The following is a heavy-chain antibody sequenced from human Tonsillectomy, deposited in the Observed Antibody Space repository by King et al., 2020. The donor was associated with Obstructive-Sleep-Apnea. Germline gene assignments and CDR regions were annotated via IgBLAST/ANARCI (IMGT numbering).Heavy chain of an antibody. Sequence: VQLVESGGGLVQTGRSLRLSCAASGFTFDDYAMHWVRQGPGKGLEWVSGISWNSGSIGYADSVKGRFTISRDNGKNSLYLQMNSLRAEDTALYYCVKDMNSGWYFDYFDYWGQGTLVTVSS. CDR1: GFTFDDYA. D-gene: IGHD6-19*01. CDR3: VKDMNSGWYFDYFDY. J-gene: IGHJ4*02. V-gene: IGHV3-9*01. CDR2: ISWNSGSI.